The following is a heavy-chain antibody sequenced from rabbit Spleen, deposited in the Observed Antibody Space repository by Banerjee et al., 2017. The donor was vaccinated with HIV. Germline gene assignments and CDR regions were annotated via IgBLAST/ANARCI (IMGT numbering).Heavy chain of an antibody. CDR2: IAGSSSGFT. CDR1: GFSFSSSDY. CDR3: ARETSSGWGVVSFYFNL. D-gene: IGHD4-1*01. Sequence: QELVECGGGLVQAGESLKLSCKASGFSFSSSDYICWVRQAPGKGLEWISCIAGSSSGFTYSATWAKGRFTISKTSSTTVTLQMTSLTVADTATYFCARETSSGWGVVSFYFNLWGPGTLVTVS. J-gene: IGHJ4*01. V-gene: IGHV1S40*01.